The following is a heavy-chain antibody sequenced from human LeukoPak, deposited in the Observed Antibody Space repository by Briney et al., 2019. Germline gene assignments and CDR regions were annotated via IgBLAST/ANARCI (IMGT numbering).Heavy chain of an antibody. D-gene: IGHD3-9*01. CDR1: GGSFSGYY. V-gene: IGHV4-34*01. CDR3: ARESVDWSLGNFDY. J-gene: IGHJ4*02. CDR2: INHSGST. Sequence: SETLSLTCAVYGGSFSGYYWSWIRQPPGKGLEWIGEINHSGSTNYNPSLKSRVTISVDTSKNQFSLKLSSVTAADTAVYYCARESVDWSLGNFDYWGQGTLVTVSS.